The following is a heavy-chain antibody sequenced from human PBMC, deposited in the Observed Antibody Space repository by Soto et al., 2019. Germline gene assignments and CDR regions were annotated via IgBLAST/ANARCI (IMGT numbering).Heavy chain of an antibody. CDR3: AKNSGGPCYYGVDC. Sequence: PEGSLRRSCAASGFTFTSHAMNWVRQAPGKGLEWVSGITPGGDNTYYADSVKGRFTISRDNSKNTLYLQMNNLRAEDTALYYCAKNSGGPCYYGVDCWGQGTLVTVSS. CDR1: GFTFTSHA. D-gene: IGHD2-15*01. CDR2: ITPGGDNT. J-gene: IGHJ4*02. V-gene: IGHV3-23*01.